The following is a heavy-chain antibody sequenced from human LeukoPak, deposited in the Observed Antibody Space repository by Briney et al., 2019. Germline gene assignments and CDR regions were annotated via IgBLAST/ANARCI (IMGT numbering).Heavy chain of an antibody. CDR2: IYYSGST. CDR3: ARHTPLYQLLLDYYYMDV. J-gene: IGHJ6*03. Sequence: PSETLSLTCTVSGGSISSGDYYWSWIRQPPGKGLEWIGYIYYSGSTYYNPSLKSRVTISVDTSKNQFSLKLSSVTAADTAVYYCARHTPLYQLLLDYYYMDVWGKGTTVTVSS. D-gene: IGHD2-2*01. V-gene: IGHV4-30-4*08. CDR1: GGSISSGDYY.